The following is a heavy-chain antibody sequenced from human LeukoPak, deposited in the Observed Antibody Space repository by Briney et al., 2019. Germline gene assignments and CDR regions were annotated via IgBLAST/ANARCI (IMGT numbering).Heavy chain of an antibody. CDR3: AREFVVVPAAIWSY. CDR2: FHANSGGK. CDR1: GYTFTAYY. D-gene: IGHD2-2*01. Sequence: ASVKVSCKASGYTFTAYYMHWARQAPGQGLEWMGRFHANSGGKNYAQKFQDRVTMTRDTSISTAYMELSRLRSDDTAVYYCAREFVVVPAAIWSYWGQGTLVTVSS. J-gene: IGHJ4*02. V-gene: IGHV1-2*06.